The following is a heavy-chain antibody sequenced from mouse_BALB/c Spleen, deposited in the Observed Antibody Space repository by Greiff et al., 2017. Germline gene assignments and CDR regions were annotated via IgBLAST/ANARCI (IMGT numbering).Heavy chain of an antibody. Sequence: EVQRVESGGGLVKPGGSLKLSCAASGFTFSSYAMSWVRQSPEKRLEWVAEISSGGSYTYYPDTVTGRFTISRDNAKNTLYLEMSSLRSEDTAMYYCAREGGGPGPWFAYWGQGTLVTVSA. D-gene: IGHD1-1*02. CDR3: AREGGGPGPWFAY. CDR2: ISSGGSYT. CDR1: GFTFSSYA. V-gene: IGHV5-9-4*01. J-gene: IGHJ3*01.